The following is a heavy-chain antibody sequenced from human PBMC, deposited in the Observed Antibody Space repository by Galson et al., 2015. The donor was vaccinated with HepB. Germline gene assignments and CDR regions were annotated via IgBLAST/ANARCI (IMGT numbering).Heavy chain of an antibody. CDR2: IYYSGST. CDR1: GGSISSSRYY. J-gene: IGHJ4*02. D-gene: IGHD6-19*01. V-gene: IGHV4-39*07. CDR3: ARGILAVAYFDY. Sequence: ETLSLTCTVSGGSISSSRYYWGWIRQPPGQGLEWIGSIYYSGSTYYNPSLKSRVTISVDTSKNQFSLKLSSVTAADTAVYYCARGILAVAYFDYWGQGTLVTVSS.